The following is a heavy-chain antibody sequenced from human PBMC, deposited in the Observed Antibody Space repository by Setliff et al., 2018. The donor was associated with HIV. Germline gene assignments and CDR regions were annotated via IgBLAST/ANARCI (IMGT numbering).Heavy chain of an antibody. J-gene: IGHJ6*02. CDR2: IYYSGNT. V-gene: IGHV4-39*07. CDR3: VREGVRRGMDV. Sequence: SETLSLTCTVSGGSISTSSSYWGWIRQPPGKGLEWIGSIYYSGNTYFSPSLKSRITISVDTSKNQFSLNLRSVTAADTAVYYCVREGVRRGMDVWGQGITVTVSS. CDR1: GGSISTSSSY. D-gene: IGHD3-16*01.